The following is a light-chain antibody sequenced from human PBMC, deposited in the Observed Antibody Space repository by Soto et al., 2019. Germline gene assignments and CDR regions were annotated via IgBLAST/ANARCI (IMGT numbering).Light chain of an antibody. CDR3: QQYNSYSRT. CDR2: KAS. J-gene: IGKJ1*01. CDR1: QSISSW. Sequence: DMQLTQSPSFVSASLGDNVNIXXRASQSISSWLAWYQQKPGKAPKVXIYKASSLESGVPSRFSGSGSGTEFTLTISSLQPDDFATYYCQQYNSYSRTFGQGTKVDI. V-gene: IGKV1-5*03.